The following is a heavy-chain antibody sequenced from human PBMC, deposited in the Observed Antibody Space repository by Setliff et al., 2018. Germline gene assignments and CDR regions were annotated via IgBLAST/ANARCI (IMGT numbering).Heavy chain of an antibody. CDR3: ATGPRDNRNFLNWLGS. D-gene: IGHD3-9*01. J-gene: IGHJ5*01. Sequence: GGSLRLSCAASGFTLSSLWMSWVRQAPGKGPEWVANINQDGSAKFYAATDLAAAVKGRFTMSRDDSRNTVYLQMSSLKSEDTAIYYCATGPRDNRNFLNWLGSWGQGTLVTVSS. CDR1: GFTLSSLW. CDR2: INQDGSAKFYAAT. V-gene: IGHV3-15*01.